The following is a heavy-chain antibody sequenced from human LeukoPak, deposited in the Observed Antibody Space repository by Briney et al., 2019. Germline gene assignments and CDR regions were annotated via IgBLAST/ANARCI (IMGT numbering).Heavy chain of an antibody. CDR1: GFTFSSYA. CDR2: ISSNGGST. Sequence: GGSLRLSCAASGFTFSSYAMHWVRQAPGKGLEYVSAISSNGGSTYYANSVKGRFTISRDNSKNTLCLQMGSLRAEDMAVYYCARSPLVVFGAFDIWGQGKKVTGSS. D-gene: IGHD3-22*01. V-gene: IGHV3-64*01. J-gene: IGHJ3*02. CDR3: ARSPLVVFGAFDI.